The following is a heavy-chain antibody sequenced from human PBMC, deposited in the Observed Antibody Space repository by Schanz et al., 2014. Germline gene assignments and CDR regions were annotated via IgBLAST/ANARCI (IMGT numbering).Heavy chain of an antibody. CDR2: IIPILGIA. CDR1: GGTFSTYT. D-gene: IGHD6-19*01. J-gene: IGHJ4*02. V-gene: IGHV1-69*02. CDR3: AGAFDSSVYYFDY. Sequence: QVQLVQSGAEVKKPGSSVKVSCKASGGTFSTYTISWVRQAPGQGLEWMGRIIPILGIANYAQKFQGRVTITADKSTFTAYIDVSSLRSEDTAVYYCAGAFDSSVYYFDYWGQGTLVTVSS.